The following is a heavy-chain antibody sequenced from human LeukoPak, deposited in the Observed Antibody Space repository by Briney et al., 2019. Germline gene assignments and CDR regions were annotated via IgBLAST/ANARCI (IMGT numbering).Heavy chain of an antibody. V-gene: IGHV3-9*03. CDR1: GFTFDDYA. CDR3: AKGIGYGDNPGHFDY. Sequence: GGSLRLSCAASGFTFDDYAMHWVRQAPGKGLEWVSGTSWNSGSIGYADSVKGRFTISRDNAKNSLYLQMNSLSAEDMALYYCAKGIGYGDNPGHFDYWGQGTLVTVSS. CDR2: TSWNSGSI. D-gene: IGHD4-23*01. J-gene: IGHJ4*02.